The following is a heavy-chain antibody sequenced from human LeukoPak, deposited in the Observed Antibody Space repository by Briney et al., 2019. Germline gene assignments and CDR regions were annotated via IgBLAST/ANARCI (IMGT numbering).Heavy chain of an antibody. D-gene: IGHD6-13*01. V-gene: IGHV1-18*01. J-gene: IGHJ5*02. CDR2: ISAYNGNT. CDR3: ARDGLSSSWPKPDSYNWFDP. Sequence: ASVKVSCKASGYTFTSYGISWVRQAPGQGLEWMGWISAYNGNTNYAQKLQGRVTMTTDTSTSTAYMELRSLRSDDTAVYYCARDGLSSSWPKPDSYNWFDPWGQGTLVTVSS. CDR1: GYTFTSYG.